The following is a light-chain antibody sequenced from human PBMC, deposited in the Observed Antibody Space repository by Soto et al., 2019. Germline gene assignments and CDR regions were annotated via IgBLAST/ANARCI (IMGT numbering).Light chain of an antibody. J-gene: IGLJ3*02. CDR2: HVS. Sequence: QSALTQPPSASGSPGQSVTISCTGAGTDVGQYNYVSWYQQHPGKAPKLLIHHVSRRPSGVPARFSGSKSGNTASLTISGLQAEDEADYYCSSYTSTATRVFGGGTKLTVL. V-gene: IGLV2-8*01. CDR1: GTDVGQYNY. CDR3: SSYTSTATRV.